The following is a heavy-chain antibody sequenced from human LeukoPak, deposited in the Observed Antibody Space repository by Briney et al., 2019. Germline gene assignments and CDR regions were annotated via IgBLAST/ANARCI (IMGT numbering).Heavy chain of an antibody. D-gene: IGHD1/OR15-1a*01. CDR1: GFTLSSYW. CDR3: AEQMRD. CDR2: INGDGSNA. J-gene: IGHJ4*02. V-gene: IGHV3-74*01. Sequence: GGSLRLSCAASGFTLSSYWMHWVRQVPGKGLVWVSQINGDGSNAYYADSVQGRFTISRDNAQNTLYLQVNNLRAEDTAVYYCAEQMRDWGQGTLVTVSS.